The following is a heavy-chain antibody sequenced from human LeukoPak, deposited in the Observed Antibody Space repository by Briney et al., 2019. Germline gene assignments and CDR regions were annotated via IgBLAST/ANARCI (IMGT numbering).Heavy chain of an antibody. Sequence: PGGSLRLSCAASGFTFSSYSMNWVRQAPGKGLEWVSSISSSSSYIYYADSVKGRFTISRDNAKNSLYLQMNSLRAEDTAVYYCAPGASIAAAGTKGHYFDYWGQGTLVTVFS. V-gene: IGHV3-21*01. CDR2: ISSSSSYI. D-gene: IGHD6-13*01. J-gene: IGHJ4*02. CDR1: GFTFSSYS. CDR3: APGASIAAAGTKGHYFDY.